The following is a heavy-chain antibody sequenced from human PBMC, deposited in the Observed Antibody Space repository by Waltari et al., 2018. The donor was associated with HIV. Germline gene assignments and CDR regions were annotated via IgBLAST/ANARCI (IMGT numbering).Heavy chain of an antibody. CDR2: INPSGSS. D-gene: IGHD7-27*01. CDR1: GGSFSGYY. Sequence: QVRLQQWGAGLLKPSATLSLSCAVYGGSFSGYYWSWNRQSPGKGLECIGEINPSGSSNFNPSRKSRVIISVGRYKNQFALKLTSVTAADTAVYYCARGSWGSGMDVWGLGTTVIVSS. J-gene: IGHJ6*02. V-gene: IGHV4-34*01. CDR3: ARGSWGSGMDV.